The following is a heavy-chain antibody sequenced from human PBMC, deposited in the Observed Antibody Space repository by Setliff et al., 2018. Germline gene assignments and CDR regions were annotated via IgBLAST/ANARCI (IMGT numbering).Heavy chain of an antibody. V-gene: IGHV4-39*01. J-gene: IGHJ4*02. CDR1: GASLSSGTYY. CDR2: VYYRGDT. CDR3: ARTGTYRYFDY. Sequence: LSLTCTVSGASLSSGTYYWGWIRQPPGKGLEWIGRVYYRGDTYYNASLKGRLTISVDTAQNQFSLRLTSVTAADTAVYYCARTGTYRYFDYWGQGALVTVSS. D-gene: IGHD1-1*01.